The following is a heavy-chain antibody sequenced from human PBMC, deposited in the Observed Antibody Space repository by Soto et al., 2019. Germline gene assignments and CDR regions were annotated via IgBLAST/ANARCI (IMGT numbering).Heavy chain of an antibody. D-gene: IGHD3-3*01. CDR3: ARVRTILRLTDY. Sequence: ASVKVSCKASGYTFTSYDINWVRQATGQGLEWMGWMNPNSGNTGYAQKFQGRVTMTRNTSISTAYMELSSLRSEDTAVYYCARVRTILRLTDYWGQGTLVTVSS. CDR1: GYTFTSYD. V-gene: IGHV1-8*01. CDR2: MNPNSGNT. J-gene: IGHJ4*02.